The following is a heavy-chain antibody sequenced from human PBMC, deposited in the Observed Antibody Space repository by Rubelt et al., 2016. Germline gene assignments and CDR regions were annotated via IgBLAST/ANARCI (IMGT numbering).Heavy chain of an antibody. J-gene: IGHJ6*02. CDR2: IDNSGGRV. Sequence: GSLRLSCAASGFSFGIYSMIWIRQAPGKGLEWVSSIDNSGGRVFYADSVKGRFTISRDNAKNTLYLQMNSLRAEDTAVYYCARAGYGDYRDYYYYGMDVWGQGTTVTVSS. CDR1: GFSFGIYS. D-gene: IGHD4-17*01. V-gene: IGHV3-21*01. CDR3: ARAGYGDYRDYYYYGMDV.